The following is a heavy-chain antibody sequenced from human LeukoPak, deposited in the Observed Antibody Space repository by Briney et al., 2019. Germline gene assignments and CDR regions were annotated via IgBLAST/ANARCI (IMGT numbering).Heavy chain of an antibody. V-gene: IGHV4-31*03. CDR1: GFSISSGGYD. CDR2: IYYSGST. J-gene: IGHJ6*02. Sequence: SETLSLTCTVSGFSISSGGYDWSGIRQHPGKGLEWIGYIYYSGSTYYNPSLKSRVTISVDTSKNQFSLKLSSVTAADTAVYYCARCSSTYYYGMDVWGQGTTVTVSS. D-gene: IGHD2-2*01. CDR3: ARCSSTYYYGMDV.